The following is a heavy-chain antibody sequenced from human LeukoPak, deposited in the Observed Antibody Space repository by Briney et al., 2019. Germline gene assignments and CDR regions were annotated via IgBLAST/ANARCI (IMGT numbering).Heavy chain of an antibody. CDR3: ARLGSSSWYWLAPLDY. Sequence: GASVKVSCKASGYTFTGYYMHWVRQAPGQGLEWMGWINPNSGGTNYAQKFQGRVTMTRDTSISTAYMELSRLRSDDTAVYYCARLGSSSWYWLAPLDYWGQGTLVTVSS. CDR1: GYTFTGYY. J-gene: IGHJ4*02. CDR2: INPNSGGT. V-gene: IGHV1-2*02. D-gene: IGHD6-13*01.